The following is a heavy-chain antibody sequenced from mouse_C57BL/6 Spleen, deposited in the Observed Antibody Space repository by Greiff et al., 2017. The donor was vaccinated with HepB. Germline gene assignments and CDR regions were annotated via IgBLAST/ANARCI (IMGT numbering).Heavy chain of an antibody. D-gene: IGHD1-1*01. J-gene: IGHJ3*01. V-gene: IGHV1-80*01. CDR1: GYAFSSYW. CDR2: IYPGDGDT. Sequence: VQLQESGAELVKPGASVKISCKASGYAFSSYWMNWVKQRPGKGLEWIGQIYPGDGDTNYNGKFKGKATLTADKSSRTAYMQLSSLTSEDSAVYFCARSGYYGSSSFAYWGQGTLVTVSA. CDR3: ARSGYYGSSSFAY.